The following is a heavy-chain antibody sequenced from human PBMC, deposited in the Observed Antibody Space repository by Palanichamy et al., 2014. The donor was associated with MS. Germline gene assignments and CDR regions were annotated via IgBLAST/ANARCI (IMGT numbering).Heavy chain of an antibody. CDR3: AXGGALNIVVVPAADAFDI. CDR1: GFTVSSNY. D-gene: IGHD2-2*01. Sequence: EVQLVESGGGLIQPGGSLRLSCAASGFTVSSNYMSWVRQAPGKGLEWVSVIYSGGSTYYADSVKGRFTISRDNSKNTLYLQMNSLRAEDTAVYYCAXGGALNIVVVPAADAFDIWGQGTMVTVSS. J-gene: IGHJ3*02. V-gene: IGHV3-53*01. CDR2: IYSGGST.